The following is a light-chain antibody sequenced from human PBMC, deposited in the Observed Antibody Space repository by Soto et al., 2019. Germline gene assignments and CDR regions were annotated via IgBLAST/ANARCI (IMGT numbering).Light chain of an antibody. V-gene: IGKV3D-20*02. Sequence: EMVSKKSAVTLSLSPIDRPTXSFRASQSIRDRYLAWYQQRPGQAPRLLIHGANSRASGIPDRFSGGGSGTDFTLTISSLEPEDFAVYSCQQRSNWLTVGLGTKVDI. J-gene: IGKJ4*01. CDR2: GAN. CDR1: QSIRDRY. CDR3: QQRSNWLT.